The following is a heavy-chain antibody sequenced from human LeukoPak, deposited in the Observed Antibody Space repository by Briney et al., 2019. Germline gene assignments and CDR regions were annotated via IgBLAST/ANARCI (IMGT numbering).Heavy chain of an antibody. V-gene: IGHV5-51*01. CDR2: IYTGDSDT. J-gene: IGHJ4*02. Sequence: GASMKICCAGAGYSFTVYLICGVRQLRGEGLGGMWIIYTGDSDTRYSPSFQGQVTISADKSMDTAYLQWSSLKASDTAMYYCARRIAVADAFDYWGQGTLVTVSS. D-gene: IGHD6-19*01. CDR3: ARRIAVADAFDY. CDR1: GYSFTVYL.